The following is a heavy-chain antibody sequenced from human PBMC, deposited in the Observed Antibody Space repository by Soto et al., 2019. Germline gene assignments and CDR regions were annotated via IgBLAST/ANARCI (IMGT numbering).Heavy chain of an antibody. Sequence: SETLSLTCAVYGGSFSGYYWSWIRQPPGKGLEWIGEINHSGSTNYNPSLKSRVTISVDTSKNQFSLKLSSVTAADTAVYYCARGHTIFGGFFTFYWGQGTLVTVSS. V-gene: IGHV4-34*01. J-gene: IGHJ4*02. CDR1: GGSFSGYY. CDR2: INHSGST. D-gene: IGHD3-3*01. CDR3: ARGHTIFGGFFTFY.